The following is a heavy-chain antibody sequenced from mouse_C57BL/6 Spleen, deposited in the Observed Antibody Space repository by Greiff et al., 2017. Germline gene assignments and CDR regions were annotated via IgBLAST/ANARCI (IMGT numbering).Heavy chain of an antibody. CDR1: GYSITSGYY. J-gene: IGHJ2*01. V-gene: IGHV3-6*01. CDR3: ARGHYYGSSYGYFDY. Sequence: DVQLQESGPGLVKPSQSLSLTCSVTGYSITSGYYWNWIRQFPGNKLEWMGYISYDGSNNYNPSLKNRISFTRDTSKNQFFLKLNSVTTEDTATYYCARGHYYGSSYGYFDYWGQGTTLTVSS. CDR2: ISYDGSN. D-gene: IGHD1-1*01.